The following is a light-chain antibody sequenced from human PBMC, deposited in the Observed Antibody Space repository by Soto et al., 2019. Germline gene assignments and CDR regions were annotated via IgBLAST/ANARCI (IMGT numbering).Light chain of an antibody. Sequence: EIVLTQSPGTLSLSPGARATLSCRASQSVDRNYLAWYQQKPGQAPRLLIYAASTRAAGIPARFSGSGSGTDFTLTISSLQSEDFAIYYCQQYYDWPITFGQGTRLEIK. V-gene: IGKV3-15*01. CDR3: QQYYDWPIT. J-gene: IGKJ5*01. CDR1: QSVDRNY. CDR2: AAS.